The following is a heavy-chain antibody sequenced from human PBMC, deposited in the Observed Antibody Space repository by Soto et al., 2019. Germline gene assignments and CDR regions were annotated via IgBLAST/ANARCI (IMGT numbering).Heavy chain of an antibody. CDR2: ISGSGGST. CDR1: GFTFNTYA. J-gene: IGHJ3*02. CDR3: AKDAVDYMIVVVTGQVWGAFDI. V-gene: IGHV3-23*01. D-gene: IGHD3-22*01. Sequence: EVQLLESGGGLVQPGGSLRLSCAASGFTFNTYAMSWVRQAPGKGLEWVSAISGSGGSTYYADSVKGRFTISRDNSKNTLYLQMNSLRAEDAAVYYCAKDAVDYMIVVVTGQVWGAFDIWGQGTMVTVSS.